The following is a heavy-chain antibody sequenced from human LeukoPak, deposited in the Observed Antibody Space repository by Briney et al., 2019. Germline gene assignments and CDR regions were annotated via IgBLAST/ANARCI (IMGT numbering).Heavy chain of an antibody. D-gene: IGHD5-12*01. CDR3: AREGRYSGHDDAPDI. Sequence: QSGGSLRLSCAASGFTFSSHYMQWVRQAPGKGLECVAHIRQDGWDKYYVDSVKGRFTISRDNAKNSLHLQMNSLRAEDTAVYYCAREGRYSGHDDAPDIWGQGTMVTVSS. V-gene: IGHV3-7*01. CDR1: GFTFSSHY. CDR2: IRQDGWDK. J-gene: IGHJ3*02.